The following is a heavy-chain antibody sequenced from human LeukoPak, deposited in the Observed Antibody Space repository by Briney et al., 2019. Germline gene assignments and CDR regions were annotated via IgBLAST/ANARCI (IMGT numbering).Heavy chain of an antibody. J-gene: IGHJ6*03. D-gene: IGHD4-23*01. Sequence: GGSLRLSCAASGFTFSSYGMHWVRQAPGKGLEWVAFIRYDGSKEFYTDSVKGRFTISRDNSKNTLYLQMNSLRAEDTAVYYCAKKRGDYGINSHYMDAWGKGTTVTIS. CDR3: AKKRGDYGINSHYMDA. V-gene: IGHV3-30*02. CDR1: GFTFSSYG. CDR2: IRYDGSKE.